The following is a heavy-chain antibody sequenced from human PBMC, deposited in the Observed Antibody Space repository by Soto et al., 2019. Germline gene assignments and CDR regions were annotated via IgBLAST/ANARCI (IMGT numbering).Heavy chain of an antibody. D-gene: IGHD6-13*01. CDR3: ARAGKGSGIAAADYYYYGMDV. V-gene: IGHV4-59*01. CDR2: IYYSGST. J-gene: IGHJ6*02. CDR1: GGSISSYY. Sequence: QVQLQESGPGLVKPSETLSLTCTVSGGSISSYYWSWIRQPPGKGLEWIGYIYYSGSTNYNPSLKSRVTRSVDTSKNQSSLKLSSVTAADTAVYYCARAGKGSGIAAADYYYYGMDVWGQGTTVTVSS.